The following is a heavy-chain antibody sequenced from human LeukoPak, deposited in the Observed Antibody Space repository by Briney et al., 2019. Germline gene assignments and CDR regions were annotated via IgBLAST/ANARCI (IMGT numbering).Heavy chain of an antibody. CDR3: TRRYYDSSGYCDY. Sequence: GGSLRLSCAASGFTFSSYSMNWVRRAPGKGLEWVSSISSSSSYIYYADSVKGRFTISRDNAKNSLYLQMNSLRAEDTAVYYCTRRYYDSSGYCDYWGQGTLVTVSS. D-gene: IGHD3-22*01. J-gene: IGHJ4*02. CDR2: ISSSSSYI. V-gene: IGHV3-21*01. CDR1: GFTFSSYS.